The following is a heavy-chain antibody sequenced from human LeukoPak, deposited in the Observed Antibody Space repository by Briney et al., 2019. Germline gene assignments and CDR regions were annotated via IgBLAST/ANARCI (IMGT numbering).Heavy chain of an antibody. CDR1: GGTFSSYA. D-gene: IGHD3-22*01. J-gene: IGHJ5*02. Sequence: SVTVSCKASGGTFSSYAISWVRQAPGQGLEWMGGIIPIFGTANYAQKFQGRVTITADESTSTAYMELSSLRSEDTAVYYCARSPYDSSGYYYPNWFDPWGQGTLVTVSS. CDR2: IIPIFGTA. CDR3: ARSPYDSSGYYYPNWFDP. V-gene: IGHV1-69*01.